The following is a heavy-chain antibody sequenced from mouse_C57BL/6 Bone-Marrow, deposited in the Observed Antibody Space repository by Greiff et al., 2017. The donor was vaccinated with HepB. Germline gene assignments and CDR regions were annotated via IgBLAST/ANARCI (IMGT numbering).Heavy chain of an antibody. V-gene: IGHV5-12*01. Sequence: EVKLMESGGGLVQPGGSLKLSCAASGFTFSDYYMYWVRQTPEKGLEWVAYISNGGGSTYYPDTVKGRFTISRDNAKNTLYLQMSRLKSEDTAMYYCARQRHYYGSSYFDYWGQGTTLTVSS. D-gene: IGHD1-1*01. CDR1: GFTFSDYY. CDR2: ISNGGGST. CDR3: ARQRHYYGSSYFDY. J-gene: IGHJ2*01.